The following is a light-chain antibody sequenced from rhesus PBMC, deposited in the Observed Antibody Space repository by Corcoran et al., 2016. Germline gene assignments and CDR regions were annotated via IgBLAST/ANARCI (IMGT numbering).Light chain of an antibody. J-gene: IGLJ1*01. CDR1: SSDIGAYNG. V-gene: IGLV2-38*01. CDR2: EVS. CDR3: GSYRSGSTYI. Sequence: QSALTQPPSVSKSLGQSVTISCTGTSSDIGAYNGVSWYQQHPGTAPRLLIYEVSKRPSGVSDRFSASKSGNTASLTISGLQAEDEAAYYCGSYRSGSTYIFGAGTRLTVL.